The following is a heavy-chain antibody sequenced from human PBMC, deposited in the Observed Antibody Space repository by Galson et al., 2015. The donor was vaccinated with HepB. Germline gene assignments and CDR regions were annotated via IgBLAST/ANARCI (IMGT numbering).Heavy chain of an antibody. J-gene: IGHJ3*02. CDR3: AREGIAAAGTGAHAFDI. V-gene: IGHV6-1*01. D-gene: IGHD6-13*01. CDR2: TYYGSKWYN. CDR1: GDSVSSNSAA. Sequence: CAISGDSVSSNSAAWNWIRQSPSRGLEWLGRTYYGSKWYNDYAVSVKSRITINPDTSKNQFSLQLNSVTPEDTAVYYCAREGIAAAGTGAHAFDIWGQGTMVTVSS.